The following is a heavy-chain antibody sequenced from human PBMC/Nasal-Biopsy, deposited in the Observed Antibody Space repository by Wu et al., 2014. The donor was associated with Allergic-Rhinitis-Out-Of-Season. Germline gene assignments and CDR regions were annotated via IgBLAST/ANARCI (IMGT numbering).Heavy chain of an antibody. CDR1: GFTFSSYA. J-gene: IGHJ3*02. V-gene: IGHV3-23*01. CDR2: ISGSGGST. Sequence: LRLSCAASGFTFSSYAMSWVRQAPGKGLEWVSAISGSGGSTYYADSVKGRFTISRDNSKNTLYLQMNSLRAEDTAVYYCAASTYYYDSSGYYWNAFDIWGQGTMVTVSS. D-gene: IGHD3-22*01. CDR3: AASTYYYDSSGYYWNAFDI.